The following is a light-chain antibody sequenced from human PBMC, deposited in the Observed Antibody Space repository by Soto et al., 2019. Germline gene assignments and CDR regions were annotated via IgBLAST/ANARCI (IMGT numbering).Light chain of an antibody. V-gene: IGLV2-14*01. CDR1: SSDVGGYNY. J-gene: IGLJ1*01. CDR3: SSYTSSSSPYV. CDR2: EVS. Sequence: QSVLTQPASVSGSAGRSITIACTGTSSDVGGYNYVSWYQQHPGKAPKLMIYEVSNRPSGVSNRFSGSKSGNTASLTISGLQAEDEADYYCSSYTSSSSPYVFGTGTKVTV.